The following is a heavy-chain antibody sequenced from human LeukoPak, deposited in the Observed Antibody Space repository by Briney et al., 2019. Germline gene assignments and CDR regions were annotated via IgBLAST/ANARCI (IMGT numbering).Heavy chain of an antibody. Sequence: GGSLRLSCAASGFTFSSYSMNWVRQAPGKGLEWVSYISSSSSTIYYADSAKGRFTISRDNAKNSLYLQMNSLRAEDTAVYYCARDHRPIAARPDAFDIWGQGTMVTVSS. CDR2: ISSSSSTI. CDR3: ARDHRPIAARPDAFDI. D-gene: IGHD6-6*01. V-gene: IGHV3-48*01. J-gene: IGHJ3*02. CDR1: GFTFSSYS.